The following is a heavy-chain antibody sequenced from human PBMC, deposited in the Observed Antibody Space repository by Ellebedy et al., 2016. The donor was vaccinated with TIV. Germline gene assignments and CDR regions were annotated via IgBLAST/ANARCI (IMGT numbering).Heavy chain of an antibody. CDR3: ARTIVATIRGGDS. V-gene: IGHV1-69*04. Sequence: ASSVKVSCKASVGTFSSYAISWVRQAPGHGLEWMGRIIPMLGISNYVQKFQGRVTITAEKSTSTASMELSSLISEDPAVSYCARTIVATIRGGDSWGQGTLVTVSS. D-gene: IGHD5-12*01. CDR1: VGTFSSYA. CDR2: IIPMLGIS. J-gene: IGHJ4*02.